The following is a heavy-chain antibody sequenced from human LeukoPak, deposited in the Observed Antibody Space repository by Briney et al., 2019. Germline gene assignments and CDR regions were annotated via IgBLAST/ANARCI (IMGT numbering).Heavy chain of an antibody. Sequence: SETLSLTCTVSGGSISSSSYYWGWIRQPPGKGLEWIGSIYYSGSTYYNPSLKSRVTISVDTSKNQFSLKLSSVTAADTAVYYCVYGDYVGTFDYWGQGTLVTVSS. CDR2: IYYSGST. D-gene: IGHD4-17*01. CDR3: VYGDYVGTFDY. J-gene: IGHJ4*02. CDR1: GGSISSSSYY. V-gene: IGHV4-39*01.